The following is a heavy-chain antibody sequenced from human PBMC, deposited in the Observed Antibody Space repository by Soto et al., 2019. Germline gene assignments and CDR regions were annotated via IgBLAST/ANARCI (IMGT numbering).Heavy chain of an antibody. CDR2: INVFNGDP. D-gene: IGHD3-10*01. J-gene: IGHJ4*02. Sequence: SVKVSFKASCYLFTDYGIAWVRQAPGQGLEWMGWINVFNGDPRYAPNVQGRVTMTKDTSTNTASMELRSLRSDDTAVYFCVRVRRGQMDYWGQGSLVTVYS. CDR3: VRVRRGQMDY. CDR1: CYLFTDYG. V-gene: IGHV1-18*01.